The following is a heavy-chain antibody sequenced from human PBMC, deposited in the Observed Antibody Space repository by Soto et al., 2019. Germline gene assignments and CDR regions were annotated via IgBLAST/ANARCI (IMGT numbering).Heavy chain of an antibody. Sequence: GGSLRLSCAASGFTFSSYAMSWVRQAPGKGLEWVSAISGSGGSTYYADSVKGRFTISRDNSKNTLYLQMNSLRAEDTAVYYCAKHSRAGYVWGSPIGHYGMDVWGQGTTVTVSS. CDR1: GFTFSSYA. D-gene: IGHD3-16*01. CDR2: ISGSGGST. J-gene: IGHJ6*02. CDR3: AKHSRAGYVWGSPIGHYGMDV. V-gene: IGHV3-23*01.